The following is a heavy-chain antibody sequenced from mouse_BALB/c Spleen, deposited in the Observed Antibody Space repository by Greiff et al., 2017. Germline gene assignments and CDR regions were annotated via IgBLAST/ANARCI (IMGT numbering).Heavy chain of an antibody. CDR3: ARPDYYGYAMDY. D-gene: IGHD1-1*01. CDR2: INPDSSTI. CDR1: GFDFSRYW. Sequence: EVKLLESGGGLVQPGGSLKLSCAASGFDFSRYWMSWVRQAPGKGLEWIGEINPDSSTINYTPSLKDKFIISRDNAKNTLYLQMSKVRSEDTALYYCARPDYYGYAMDYWGQGTSVTVSS. J-gene: IGHJ4*01. V-gene: IGHV4-1*02.